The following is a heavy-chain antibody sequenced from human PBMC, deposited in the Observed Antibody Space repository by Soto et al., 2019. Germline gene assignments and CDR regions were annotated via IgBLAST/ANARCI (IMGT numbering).Heavy chain of an antibody. V-gene: IGHV1-3*01. J-gene: IGHJ5*02. D-gene: IGHD6-13*01. Sequence: ASVKVSCKASGYTFNDYAMHWVRQAPGQRLQWMGWINVDSGGTKYAPMFQGRVTFTKDTSASTAYMELSSLISEDMALYYCARIGSSGHFDPWGQGTLVTVSS. CDR2: INVDSGGT. CDR3: ARIGSSGHFDP. CDR1: GYTFNDYA.